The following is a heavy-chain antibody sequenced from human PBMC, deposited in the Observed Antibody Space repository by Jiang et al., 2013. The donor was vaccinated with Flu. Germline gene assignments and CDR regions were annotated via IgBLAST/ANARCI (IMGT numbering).Heavy chain of an antibody. CDR2: MNPNSGNT. Sequence: GPSVKVSCKASGYTFTSYDINWVRQATGQGLEWMGWMNPNSGNTGYAQKFQGRVTMTRNTSISTAYMELSSLRSEDTAVHYCARTPPSYSSSWYPVDYWGQGTLVTVSS. V-gene: IGHV1-8*01. J-gene: IGHJ4*02. CDR1: GYTFTSYD. CDR3: ARTPPSYSSSWYPVDY. D-gene: IGHD6-13*01.